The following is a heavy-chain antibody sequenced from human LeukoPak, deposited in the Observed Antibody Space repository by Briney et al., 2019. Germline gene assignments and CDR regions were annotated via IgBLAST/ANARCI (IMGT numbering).Heavy chain of an antibody. J-gene: IGHJ6*02. CDR3: ARSIGSSWHYYYYYGMDV. Sequence: KPCCKAAGNTDGSSGSRWVGQVSGLAVSLKKRISAYNGNTNYAQKLQGRVTMTTDTSTSTAYMELRSLRSDDTAVYYCARSIGSSWHYYYYYGMDVWGQGTTVTVSS. V-gene: IGHV1-18*01. D-gene: IGHD6-13*01. CDR2: ISAYNGNT. CDR1: GNTDGSSG.